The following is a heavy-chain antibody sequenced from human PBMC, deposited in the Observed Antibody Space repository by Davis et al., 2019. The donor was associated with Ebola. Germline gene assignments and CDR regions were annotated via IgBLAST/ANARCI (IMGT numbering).Heavy chain of an antibody. V-gene: IGHV5-51*01. CDR1: GSRFTSYW. Sequence: PGGSLRLSCKGSGSRFTSYWIGRVRQMNGTRLEWMGIIYPGDSDTRYSPSFQCQVTISAAKSISTAYLQWSSLKASDTAMYYCARRGNWNYVSDYYYGMDVWGKGTTVTVSS. CDR3: ARRGNWNYVSDYYYGMDV. J-gene: IGHJ6*04. CDR2: IYPGDSDT. D-gene: IGHD1-7*01.